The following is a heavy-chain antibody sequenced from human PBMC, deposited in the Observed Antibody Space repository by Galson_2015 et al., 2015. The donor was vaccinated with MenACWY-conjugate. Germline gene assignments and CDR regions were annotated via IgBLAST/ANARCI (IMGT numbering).Heavy chain of an antibody. CDR1: GFTFSNYW. Sequence: SLRLSCAASGFTFSNYWMTWVRQAPGKGLEWVATIKKGGSEKYYVDSVKGRFTISRDNAKNSMYLEMNSLRVEDTAVYSCARGHYGMDVWGQGTTVTASS. CDR2: IKKGGSEK. V-gene: IGHV3-7*03. CDR3: ARGHYGMDV. J-gene: IGHJ6*02.